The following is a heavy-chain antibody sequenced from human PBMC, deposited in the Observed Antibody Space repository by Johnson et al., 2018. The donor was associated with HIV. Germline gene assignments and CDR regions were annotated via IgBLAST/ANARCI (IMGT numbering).Heavy chain of an antibody. CDR2: IYSGGST. V-gene: IGHV3-66*01. CDR1: GFTVSSDY. J-gene: IGHJ3*02. CDR3: ARDPDI. Sequence: VQLVESGGGLVQPGGSLRLSCAVSGFTVSSDYMSWVRQAPGKGLEWVSLIYSGGSTYSADSVKGRFTISRDSSKNSLYLQMNSLRAEDTAVYYCARDPDIWGQGTMVTVSS.